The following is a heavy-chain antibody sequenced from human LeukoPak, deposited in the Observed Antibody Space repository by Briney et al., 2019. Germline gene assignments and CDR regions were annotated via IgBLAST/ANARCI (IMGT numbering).Heavy chain of an antibody. D-gene: IGHD6-19*01. J-gene: IGHJ4*02. CDR1: GYTRSY. CDR2: ISPTGGSA. CDR3: AQQAAYGVMAGFDY. Sequence: GASLKVSCKASGYTRSYMHWVPQSPGQGRRWMEVISPTGGSATYAQTLHGRVTMTRDTSTSKVYMELSSLRSEDTAVFYLAQQAAYGVMAGFDYWGQGTLVTVSS. V-gene: IGHV1-46*01.